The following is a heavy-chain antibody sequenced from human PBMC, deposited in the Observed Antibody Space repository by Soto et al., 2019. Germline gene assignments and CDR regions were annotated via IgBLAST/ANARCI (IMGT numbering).Heavy chain of an antibody. CDR1: GGSFSGYY. J-gene: IGHJ2*01. CDR3: ASDSGSTNWFLDL. CDR2: IHYSGST. V-gene: IGHV4-59*01. Sequence: PSETLSLTCAVYGGSFSGYYWSWIRQPPGKGLEWIGHIHYSGSTNYNPSLKSRVTISVDTSKNQFSLKLSSVTAADTAVYYCASDSGSTNWFLDLWGRGTLVTVSS. D-gene: IGHD3-22*01.